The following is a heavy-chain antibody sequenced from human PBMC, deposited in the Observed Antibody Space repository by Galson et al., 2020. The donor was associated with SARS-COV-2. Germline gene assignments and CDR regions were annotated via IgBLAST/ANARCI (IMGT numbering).Heavy chain of an antibody. CDR3: ARGLLWFGELSIDYFDY. Sequence: SETLCLTCAVSGGSISSGAYSWSWIRQPPGKGLEWIGYIYHSGSTYYNPSLKSRVTISLDRSKNQFSLKLSSVTAADTAVYYCARGLLWFGELSIDYFDYWGQGTLVTVSS. V-gene: IGHV4-30-2*01. CDR2: IYHSGST. J-gene: IGHJ4*02. CDR1: GGSISSGAYS. D-gene: IGHD3-10*01.